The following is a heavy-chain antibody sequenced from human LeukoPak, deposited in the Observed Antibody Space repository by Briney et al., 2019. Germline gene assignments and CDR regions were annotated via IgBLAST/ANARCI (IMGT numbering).Heavy chain of an antibody. Sequence: GGSLRLSCAACGFTFSSYDMHWGRQATGEGLEWGSAIVTAGDTYYPGSVKGRFTISRENAKNSLYLKMNSLRAGDTAVYYCARGIADSGYDSEPGFDYWGQGTLVTVSS. CDR1: GFTFSSYD. CDR3: ARGIADSGYDSEPGFDY. D-gene: IGHD5-12*01. V-gene: IGHV3-13*01. CDR2: IVTAGDT. J-gene: IGHJ4*02.